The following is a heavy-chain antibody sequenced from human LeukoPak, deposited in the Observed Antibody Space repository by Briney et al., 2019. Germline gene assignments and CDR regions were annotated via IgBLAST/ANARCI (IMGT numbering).Heavy chain of an antibody. J-gene: IGHJ4*02. V-gene: IGHV3-23*01. D-gene: IGHD5-24*01. CDR3: VRDGDAYNFDF. CDR1: GFTFSSYA. CDR2: ISGSDGST. Sequence: GGSLRLSCAASGFTFSSYAMTWVRQAPGKGLEWVSSISGSDGSTYYADSVKGRFTISRDNARNTLSLHMISLRAEDTAVYFCVRDGDAYNFDFWGQGVLVTVSS.